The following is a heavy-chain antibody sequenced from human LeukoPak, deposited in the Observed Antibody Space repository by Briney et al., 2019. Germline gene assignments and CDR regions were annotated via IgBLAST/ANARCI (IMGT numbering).Heavy chain of an antibody. CDR3: ARDEGYSSGSLVDY. V-gene: IGHV3-21*01. CDR1: GFTSGSYG. Sequence: GGSLRLSCTASGFTSGSYGMNWIRQAPGKGLEWVSGISEGGNYINYAASVKGRFTISRDNAKNSLYLQMNSLRAEDTAVYYCARDEGYSSGSLVDYWGQGTLVTVSS. CDR2: ISEGGNYI. J-gene: IGHJ4*02. D-gene: IGHD1-26*01.